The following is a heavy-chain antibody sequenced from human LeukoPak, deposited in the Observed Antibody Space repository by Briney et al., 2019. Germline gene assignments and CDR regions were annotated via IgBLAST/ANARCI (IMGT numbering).Heavy chain of an antibody. Sequence: GGALRLSCAASRFTCSSYEMNWVRQAPGKEVEWSSNIRGSGIKQYGASVKGRFTISRDNAKNSLYLRMNSLRVEDTAVYYCAREDTGVAFDIWGQGTTVTV. D-gene: IGHD2-8*01. J-gene: IGHJ3*02. CDR3: AREDTGVAFDI. CDR2: IRGSGIK. V-gene: IGHV3-48*03. CDR1: RFTCSSYE.